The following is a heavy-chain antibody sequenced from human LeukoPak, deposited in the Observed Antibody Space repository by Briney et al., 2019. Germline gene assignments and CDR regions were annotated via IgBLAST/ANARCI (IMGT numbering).Heavy chain of an antibody. CDR3: TTAVYYYDSSGYYGDY. Sequence: PGGSLRLSCTASGFTFGDYAMSWVRQAPGEGLEWVGFIRSKAYGGTTEYAASVKGRFTISRDDSKSIAYLQMNSLKTEDTAVYYCTTAVYYYDSSGYYGDYWGQGTLVTVSS. D-gene: IGHD3-22*01. CDR2: IRSKAYGGTT. V-gene: IGHV3-49*04. J-gene: IGHJ4*02. CDR1: GFTFGDYA.